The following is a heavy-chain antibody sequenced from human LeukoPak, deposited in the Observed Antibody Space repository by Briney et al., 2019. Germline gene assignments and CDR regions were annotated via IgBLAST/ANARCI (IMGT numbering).Heavy chain of an antibody. CDR1: GGSISSYY. CDR2: IYYSGST. CDR3: ARHLGYFDWFHY. Sequence: SETLSLTCTVSGGSISSYYWSWIRQPPGKGLEWIGYIYYSGSTNYNPSLKSRVTISVDTSKNQFSLKLSSVTAADTAVYYCARHLGYFDWFHYWGQGTLVNVSS. J-gene: IGHJ4*02. V-gene: IGHV4-59*08. D-gene: IGHD3-9*01.